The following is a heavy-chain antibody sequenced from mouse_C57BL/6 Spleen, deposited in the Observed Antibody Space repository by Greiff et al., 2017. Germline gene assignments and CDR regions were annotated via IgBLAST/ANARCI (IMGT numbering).Heavy chain of an antibody. V-gene: IGHV14-4*01. D-gene: IGHD1-1*01. Sequence: EVQLQQSGAELVKPGASVKLSCTASGFNFKDDYMHWVKQRPEQGLEWIGWIDPENGDTEYASKFQGKATITADTSSNTAYLQLSSLTSEDTAVYDCTSGGGSSYDFACWGKGTLVTVYA. CDR2: IDPENGDT. CDR3: TSGGGSSYDFAC. CDR1: GFNFKDDY. J-gene: IGHJ3*01.